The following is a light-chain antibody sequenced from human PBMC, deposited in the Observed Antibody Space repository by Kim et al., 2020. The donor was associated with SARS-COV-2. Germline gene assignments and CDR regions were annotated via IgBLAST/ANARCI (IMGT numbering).Light chain of an antibody. CDR3: QQYNNWLT. CDR2: GAS. CDR1: QSVSSN. J-gene: IGKJ4*01. V-gene: IGKV3-15*01. Sequence: LSVSPGERATLSCRASQSVSSNLAWYQQKPGQAPRLLIYGASTRATGIPARFSGSASGTEFTLTISSLQSEDFAVYYCQQYNNWLTFGGGTKLEI.